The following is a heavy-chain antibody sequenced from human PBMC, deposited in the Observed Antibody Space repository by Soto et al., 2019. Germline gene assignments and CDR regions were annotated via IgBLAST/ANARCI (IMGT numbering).Heavy chain of an antibody. J-gene: IGHJ4*02. CDR1: GDSIGSHY. CDR3: ARVSTSASGSYFTLDY. CDR2: GST. Sequence: SETLSLTCTVSGDSIGSHYWSWIRQPPGKGLEWIGFGSTKYNPSLKSRISISVDTSKNQFSLNLTSATAADTAVYYCARVSTSASGSYFTLDYWGQGTLVTVSS. V-gene: IGHV4-59*11. D-gene: IGHD3-10*01.